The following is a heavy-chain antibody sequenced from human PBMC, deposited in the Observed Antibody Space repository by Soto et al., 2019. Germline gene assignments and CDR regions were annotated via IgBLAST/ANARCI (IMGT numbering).Heavy chain of an antibody. CDR1: GFTFSDYY. Sequence: GGSLRLSCAASGFTFSDYYMSWIRQAPGKGLEWVSYISSSGSTIYYADSVKGRFTISRDNAKNSLYLQMNSLRAEDTAVYYCASILTGYYRLVYYYYGMDVWGQGTTVTVSS. CDR3: ASILTGYYRLVYYYYGMDV. CDR2: ISSSGSTI. D-gene: IGHD3-9*01. V-gene: IGHV3-11*01. J-gene: IGHJ6*02.